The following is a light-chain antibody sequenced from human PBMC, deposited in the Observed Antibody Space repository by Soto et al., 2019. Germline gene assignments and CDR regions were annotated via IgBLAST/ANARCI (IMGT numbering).Light chain of an antibody. CDR3: QQYGSAPPLT. J-gene: IGKJ4*01. Sequence: EIVMTQSPATLSVSPGERITISCRASQTVGSNYLAWYQQKPGQAPRLLIYGASSRATGVPGRFSGSGSGTDFTLTISKLEPEDFALYYCQQYGSAPPLTFGGGTKVDIK. CDR1: QTVGSNY. V-gene: IGKV3-20*01. CDR2: GAS.